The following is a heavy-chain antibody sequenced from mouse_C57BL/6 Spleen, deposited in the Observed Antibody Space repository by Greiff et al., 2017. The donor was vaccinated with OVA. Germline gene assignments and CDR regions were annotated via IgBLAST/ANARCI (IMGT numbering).Heavy chain of an antibody. Sequence: EVKLMESGPGLVKPSQSLSLTCSVTGYSITSGYYWNWIRQFPGNKLEWMGYISYDGSNNYNPSLKNRISITRDTSKNQFFLKLNSVTTEDTATYYCARDSNYYGSSWYFDVWGTGTTVTVSS. V-gene: IGHV3-6*01. CDR1: GYSITSGYY. CDR2: ISYDGSN. J-gene: IGHJ1*03. D-gene: IGHD1-1*01. CDR3: ARDSNYYGSSWYFDV.